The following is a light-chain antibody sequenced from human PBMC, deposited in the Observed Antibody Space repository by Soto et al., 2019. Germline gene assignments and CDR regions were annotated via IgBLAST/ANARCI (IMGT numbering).Light chain of an antibody. CDR3: QQYSCSSPT. CDR1: QSISSW. V-gene: IGKV1-5*01. J-gene: IGKJ2*01. Sequence: DIQMTQSPSTLSSSVGDRVTITCRARQSISSWLAWYQQKPGKAPKLMIYGASSLESGVPSRFSGSGSVTEFPLTIDSLQPDDFATEHCQQYSCSSPTFGQGTKLEI. CDR2: GAS.